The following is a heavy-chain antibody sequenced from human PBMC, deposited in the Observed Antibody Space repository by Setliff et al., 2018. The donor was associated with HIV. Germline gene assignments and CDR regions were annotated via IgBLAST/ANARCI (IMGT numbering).Heavy chain of an antibody. CDR2: ITGSGRTT. CDR3: AKDYVVNDY. D-gene: IGHD2-21*01. V-gene: IGHV3-23*01. J-gene: IGHJ4*02. CDR1: GFTFSNYA. Sequence: PGGSLRLSCAASGFTFSNYAMSWVRQAPGKGLEWVSAITGSGRTTYYADSVKGRFTISRDNSKNTLSLQMNSLRAEDTAVYYCAKDYVVNDYWGQGTLVTVSS.